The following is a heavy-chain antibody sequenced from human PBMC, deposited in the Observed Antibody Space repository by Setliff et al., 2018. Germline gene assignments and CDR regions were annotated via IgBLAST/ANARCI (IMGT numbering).Heavy chain of an antibody. D-gene: IGHD2-8*02. CDR2: INHSGST. CDR1: GGSLSTYY. V-gene: IGHV4-34*01. Sequence: SETLSLTCAVYGGSLSTYYWIWIRQPPGKGLEWIGEINHSGSTNYNPSLKSRVTISVDTSKDQFSLKLSSVTAADTALYYCTVYNTGSSKDHYWGRGTQVTVSS. CDR3: TVYNTGSSKDHY. J-gene: IGHJ4*02.